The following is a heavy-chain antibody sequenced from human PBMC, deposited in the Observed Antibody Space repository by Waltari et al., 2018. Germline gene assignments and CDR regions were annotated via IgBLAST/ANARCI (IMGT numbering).Heavy chain of an antibody. CDR2: IYYSGST. Sequence: QVQLQESGPGLVKPSETLSLTCTVSGGSISSYYWSWIRQPPGKGLEWIGYIYYSGSTNYNPSLKGRVTISVDTSKNQFSLKLSSVTAADTAVYYCARDGGIGWFDPWGQGTLVTVSS. V-gene: IGHV4-59*01. J-gene: IGHJ5*02. D-gene: IGHD3-16*01. CDR1: GGSISSYY. CDR3: ARDGGIGWFDP.